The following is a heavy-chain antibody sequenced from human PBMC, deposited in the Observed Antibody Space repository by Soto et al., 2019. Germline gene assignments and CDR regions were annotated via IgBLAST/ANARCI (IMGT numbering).Heavy chain of an antibody. V-gene: IGHV4-61*08. CDR1: GGSISSGGYS. D-gene: IGHD3-9*01. CDR2: IYHSGST. CDR3: ARYFDWPNAFDI. Sequence: SETLSLTCTVSGGSISSGGYSRSWIRQPPGKGLEWIGYIYHSGSTNYNPSLKSRVTISVDTSKNQYSLKLRSVTAADTAVYFCARYFDWPNAFDIWGQGTMVTVSS. J-gene: IGHJ3*02.